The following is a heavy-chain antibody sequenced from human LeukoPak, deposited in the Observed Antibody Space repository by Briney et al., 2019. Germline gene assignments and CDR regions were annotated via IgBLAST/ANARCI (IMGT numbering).Heavy chain of an antibody. J-gene: IGHJ3*02. Sequence: SETLSLTCTISGDSISSYYWSWIRQPPGKGLEWIGEINHSGSTNYNPSLKSRVTISVDTSKNQFSLKLSSVAAADTAVYYCATDAFDIWGQGTMVTVS. CDR3: ATDAFDI. CDR1: GDSISSYY. V-gene: IGHV4-34*01. CDR2: INHSGST.